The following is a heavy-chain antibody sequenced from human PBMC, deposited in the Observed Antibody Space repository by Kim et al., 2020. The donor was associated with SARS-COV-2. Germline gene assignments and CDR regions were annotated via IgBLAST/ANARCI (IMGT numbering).Heavy chain of an antibody. CDR3: ARDIGPYEDSSRTGVLLLPGMDV. Sequence: SVKVSCKASGGTFSSYAISWVRQAPGQGLEWMGGIIPIFGTANYAQKFQGRVTITADESTSTAYMELSSLRSEDTAVYYCARDIGPYEDSSRTGVLLLPGMDVWGQGTTVTVS. CDR2: IIPIFGTA. V-gene: IGHV1-69*13. CDR1: GGTFSSYA. D-gene: IGHD6-6*01. J-gene: IGHJ6*02.